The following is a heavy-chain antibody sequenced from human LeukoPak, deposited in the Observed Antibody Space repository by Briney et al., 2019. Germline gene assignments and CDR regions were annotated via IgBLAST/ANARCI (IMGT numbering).Heavy chain of an antibody. D-gene: IGHD3-10*01. CDR1: GGSFSGYY. CDR2: INHSGST. V-gene: IGHV4-34*01. Sequence: SETLSLTCAVYGGSFSGYYWSWIRQPPGKGLEWIGEINHSGSTNYNPSLKSRVTISVDTSKNQFSLKLSSVTAADTAVYYCARDQTYSGSGIYTYFDYWGQGILVTVST. CDR3: ARDQTYSGSGIYTYFDY. J-gene: IGHJ4*02.